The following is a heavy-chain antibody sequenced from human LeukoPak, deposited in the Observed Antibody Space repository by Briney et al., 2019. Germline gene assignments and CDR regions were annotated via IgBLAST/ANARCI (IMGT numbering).Heavy chain of an antibody. CDR2: VRYNGNDK. Sequence: GRSLRLSCAASGFTFSAYGMQWVRQAPGKGLEWVAFVRYNGNDKYYADSVKGRFTTSRDNSKNTVYLQMNTLRAEDTAVYYCARDPLAWGQGTLVTVSS. CDR1: GFTFSAYG. V-gene: IGHV3-30*19. J-gene: IGHJ4*02. CDR3: ARDPLA.